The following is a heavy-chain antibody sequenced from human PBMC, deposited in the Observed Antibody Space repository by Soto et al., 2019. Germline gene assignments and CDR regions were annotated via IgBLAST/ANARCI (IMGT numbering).Heavy chain of an antibody. Sequence: PGGSLRLSCAASGFTFTDYYMSWIRQAPGRGLEWVSYIRDNSSTIYYAESVKGRFTISRDNAKKSVHLQMDSLRADDTAVYYCARDDYGDYTLWFDPWGQGTLVTVSS. J-gene: IGHJ5*02. D-gene: IGHD4-17*01. CDR3: ARDDYGDYTLWFDP. CDR1: GFTFTDYY. V-gene: IGHV3-11*01. CDR2: IRDNSSTI.